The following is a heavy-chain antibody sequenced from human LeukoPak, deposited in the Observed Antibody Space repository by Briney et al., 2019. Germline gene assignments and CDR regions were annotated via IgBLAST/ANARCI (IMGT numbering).Heavy chain of an antibody. CDR2: INHSGST. V-gene: IGHV4-34*01. CDR1: GGSFSGYY. D-gene: IGHD5-24*01. J-gene: IGHJ3*02. Sequence: PSETLSLTCAVYGGSFSGYYWSWIRQPPGKGLEWIGEINHSGSTNYNPSLKSRVTISVDTSKNQFSLKLSSVTAADTAVYYCASQDGSREIAFDIWGQETMVTVSS. CDR3: ASQDGSREIAFDI.